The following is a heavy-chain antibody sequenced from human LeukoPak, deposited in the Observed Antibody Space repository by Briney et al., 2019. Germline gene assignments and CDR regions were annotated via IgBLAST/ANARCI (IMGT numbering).Heavy chain of an antibody. D-gene: IGHD3-10*01. CDR3: AREYYGSGSYYKAWFDP. Sequence: SGTLSLTCAVYGGSFSGYYWSWLRQPPGKGLEWIGEINHSGSTNYNPSLKSRVTISVDTSKNQFSLKLSSVTAADTAVYYCAREYYGSGSYYKAWFDPWGQGTLVTVSS. J-gene: IGHJ5*02. CDR2: INHSGST. CDR1: GGSFSGYY. V-gene: IGHV4-34*01.